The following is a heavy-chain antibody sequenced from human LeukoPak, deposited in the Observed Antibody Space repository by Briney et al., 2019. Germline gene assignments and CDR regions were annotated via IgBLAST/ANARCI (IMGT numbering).Heavy chain of an antibody. D-gene: IGHD5-18*01. V-gene: IGHV3-48*03. CDR1: GFTFSSYE. CDR3: ARHLSGVTGYTYGRGIDY. Sequence: QPGGSLRLSCAAYGFTFSSYEMNSVRQAPGKGLEWVSYINSNGSTIKYADSVKGRFTITRDNAKNSLYLQMNSLRAEDTAAYYCARHLSGVTGYTYGRGIDYWGQGTLVTVSS. CDR2: INSNGSTI. J-gene: IGHJ4*02.